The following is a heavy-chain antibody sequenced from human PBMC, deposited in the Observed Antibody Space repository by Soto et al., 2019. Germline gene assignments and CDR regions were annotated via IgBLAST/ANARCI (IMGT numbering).Heavy chain of an antibody. CDR2: TYYRSKWYN. CDR1: GDSVSSNSAA. J-gene: IGHJ6*03. Sequence: PSQTLSLTCAISGDSVSSNSAAWNWIRQSPSRGLEWLGRTYYRSKWYNDYEVSVKSRITINQETSKNQFSLQLNSVTPEDTALYYCARGDIAARDYYYYMDVWGKGTTVTVSS. V-gene: IGHV6-1*01. D-gene: IGHD6-6*01. CDR3: ARGDIAARDYYYYMDV.